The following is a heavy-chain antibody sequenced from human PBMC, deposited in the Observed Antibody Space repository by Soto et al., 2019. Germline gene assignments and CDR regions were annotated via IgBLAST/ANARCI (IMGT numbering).Heavy chain of an antibody. CDR2: VTPVIGAP. CDR1: EDIFRSHG. Sequence: QVFLVQSGAEVRKPGSSVRVSCKASEDIFRSHGFTWVRQAPGQGLECMGGVTPVIGAPSYAQRFQGRVTSTADESTSTVHMDLSSLRSEDTAVYYCASYYSGSGTYSPFDFWGQGSLVTVSS. CDR3: ASYYSGSGTYSPFDF. V-gene: IGHV1-69*01. J-gene: IGHJ4*02. D-gene: IGHD3-10*01.